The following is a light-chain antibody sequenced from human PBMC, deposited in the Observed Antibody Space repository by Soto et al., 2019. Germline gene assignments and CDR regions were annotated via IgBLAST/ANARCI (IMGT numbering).Light chain of an antibody. CDR2: EVA. V-gene: IGLV2-8*01. J-gene: IGLJ3*02. CDR3: SSHPDSHNWV. CDR1: NSDVGGYDY. Sequence: QSVLTQPPSASGSPGQSVTISCTGTNSDVGGYDYVSWYQQHPGKAPKLMIYEVAKRPSGVPDRFSGSKSGNTASLTVSGLQAEDEADYYCSSHPDSHNWVFGGGTKLTVL.